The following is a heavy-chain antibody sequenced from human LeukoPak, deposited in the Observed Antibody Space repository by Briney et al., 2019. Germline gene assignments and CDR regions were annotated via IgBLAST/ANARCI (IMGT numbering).Heavy chain of an antibody. V-gene: IGHV3-23*01. D-gene: IGHD5-18*01. J-gene: IGHJ4*02. CDR1: GFTFRSYA. CDR2: ISGSGGST. CDR3: AKVPAMVTGY. Sequence: PGGSLRLSCAASGFTFRSYAMSWVRQAPGKGLEWVSAISGSGGSTYYADSVKGRFTISRDNSKNTLYLQMDSLRAEDTAVYYCAKVPAMVTGYWGQGTLVTVSS.